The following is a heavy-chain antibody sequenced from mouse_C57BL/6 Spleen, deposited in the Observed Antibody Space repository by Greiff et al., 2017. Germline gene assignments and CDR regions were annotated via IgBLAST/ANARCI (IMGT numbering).Heavy chain of an antibody. D-gene: IGHD2-3*01. V-gene: IGHV1-26*01. CDR2: INPNNGGT. CDR3: ARVPPIDDGLYYFDD. J-gene: IGHJ2*01. CDR1: GYTFTDYY. Sequence: VQLQQSGPELVKPGASVKISCKASGYTFTDYYMNWVKQSHGKSLEWIGDINPNNGGTSYNQKFKGKATLTVDKSSSTAYMELRSLTSEDSAVYYCARVPPIDDGLYYFDDWGQGTTLTVSS.